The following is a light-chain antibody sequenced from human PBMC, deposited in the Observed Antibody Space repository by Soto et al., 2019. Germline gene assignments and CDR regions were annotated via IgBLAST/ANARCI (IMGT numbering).Light chain of an antibody. CDR2: SSD. CDR3: AAWDESLNGVV. Sequence: QSVLTQPPSASGTPGQRVTISCSGSSSNIGTNTVNWYHQLPGTAPKLLIYSSDQRPSGVPDRFSGSKSGTSASLAISGLQSEDEADYFCAAWDESLNGVVFGGGTKVTVL. J-gene: IGLJ2*01. V-gene: IGLV1-44*01. CDR1: SSNIGTNT.